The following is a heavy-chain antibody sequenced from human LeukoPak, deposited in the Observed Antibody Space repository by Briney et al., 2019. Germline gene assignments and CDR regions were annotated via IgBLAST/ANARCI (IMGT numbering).Heavy chain of an antibody. Sequence: PGGSLRLSCAASGFTFSDYYMSWIRQAPGKGLEWVSYISSSGSTIYYADSVKGRFTISRDNAKNSLYLQMNSLRAEDTAVYYCARAVPSTYYYDSSGYPDYWGQGTLVTVSS. CDR2: ISSSGSTI. CDR1: GFTFSDYY. D-gene: IGHD3-22*01. V-gene: IGHV3-11*04. CDR3: ARAVPSTYYYDSSGYPDY. J-gene: IGHJ4*02.